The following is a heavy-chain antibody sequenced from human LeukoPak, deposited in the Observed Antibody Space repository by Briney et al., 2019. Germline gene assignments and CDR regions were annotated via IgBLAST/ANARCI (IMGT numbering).Heavy chain of an antibody. V-gene: IGHV6-1*01. D-gene: IGHD2-15*01. CDR1: GDXVSSTSAT. Sequence: RSQTLSLTCAISGDXVSSTSATWNWIRQSPSRGLQWLGRTYYRSKWYNDYAVSVKGRITINPDTSKNQFSLQLNSVTPEDTAVYYCARRYCSGGSCPFDYWGQGTLVTVSS. CDR2: TYYRSKWYN. J-gene: IGHJ4*02. CDR3: ARRYCSGGSCPFDY.